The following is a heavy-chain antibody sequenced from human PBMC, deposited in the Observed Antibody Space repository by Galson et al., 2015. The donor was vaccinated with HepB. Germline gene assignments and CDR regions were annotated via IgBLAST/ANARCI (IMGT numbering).Heavy chain of an antibody. CDR1: GFTFSSYG. CDR2: ISYDGSNK. Sequence: LRLSCAASGFTFSSYGMHWVRQAPGKGLEWVAVISYDGSNKYYADSVKGRFTISRDNSKNTLYLQMNSLRAEDTAVYYCAKPLGAAGTYYYYGMDVWGQGTTVTVSS. D-gene: IGHD6-13*01. V-gene: IGHV3-30*18. CDR3: AKPLGAAGTYYYYGMDV. J-gene: IGHJ6*02.